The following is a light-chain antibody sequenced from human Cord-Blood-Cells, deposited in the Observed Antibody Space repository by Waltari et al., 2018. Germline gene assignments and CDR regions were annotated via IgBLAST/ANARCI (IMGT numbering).Light chain of an antibody. CDR2: AAY. CDR1: QSTGSY. CDR3: QQSYSTPLVT. Sequence: DIQTTPPPSPPSPPVGDRVTLTRRAIQSTGSYLNWYQQKPGKAPELLIYAAYRLQSAVTSRFSGIGSGTDFNHTSSSLHAEEFATYYCQQSYSTPLVTFGQGTKVKIK. J-gene: IGKJ1*01. V-gene: IGKV1-39*01.